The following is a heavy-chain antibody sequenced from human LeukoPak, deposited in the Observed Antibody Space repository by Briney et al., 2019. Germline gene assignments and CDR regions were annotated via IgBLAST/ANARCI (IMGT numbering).Heavy chain of an antibody. V-gene: IGHV1-2*02. CDR1: GYTFTGYY. J-gene: IGHJ4*02. CDR2: INPNSGGT. Sequence: GASVKVSCKASGYTFTGYYMHWVRQAPGQGLEWMGWINPNSGGTNYAQKFQGRVTMTRDTSISTAYMELSRLRSDDTAVYYCARGNYYYDSSGYRRDLDYWGQGTLVTVSS. D-gene: IGHD3-22*01. CDR3: ARGNYYYDSSGYRRDLDY.